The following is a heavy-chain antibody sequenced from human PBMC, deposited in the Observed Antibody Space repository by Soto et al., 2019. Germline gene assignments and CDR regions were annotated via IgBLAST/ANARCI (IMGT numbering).Heavy chain of an antibody. Sequence: QVQLQESGPGLVQPSQTLSLTCTVSGASISSGGFYWSWIRQFPGKGREWIGYVDYRGRTFYNPSRKSRATIARDTSKSQCSRNVNAGTAADTAGIYGARGSAAGTRGFDSGGQGTLVTVSS. CDR1: GASISSGGFY. J-gene: IGHJ5*01. CDR2: VDYRGRT. V-gene: IGHV4-31*03. D-gene: IGHD6-13*01. CDR3: ARGSAAGTRGFDS.